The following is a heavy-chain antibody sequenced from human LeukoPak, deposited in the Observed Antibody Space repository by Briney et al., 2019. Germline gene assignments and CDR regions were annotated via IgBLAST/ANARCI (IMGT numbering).Heavy chain of an antibody. D-gene: IGHD6-19*01. CDR1: GYTFTGYY. J-gene: IGHJ4*02. Sequence: ASVKVSCKASGYTFTGYYMHWVRQAPGQGLEWMGWINPNSGGTNYAQKFQGRVTMTRDTSISTAYMELSRLRSDDTAVYYCPRYSGWSPQKFDYWGQGTVVTVSS. V-gene: IGHV1-2*02. CDR3: PRYSGWSPQKFDY. CDR2: INPNSGGT.